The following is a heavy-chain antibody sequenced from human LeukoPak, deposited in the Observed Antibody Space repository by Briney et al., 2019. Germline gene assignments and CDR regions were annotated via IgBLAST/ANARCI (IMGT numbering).Heavy chain of an antibody. Sequence: GGSLRLSCAASGFTFSSYSMKWVRHPAGEGLGWVSSISSSSSYIYYADSVKGRFTISRDNAKNSLYLQINSLRTEETAVYYCARRGVVPSDYWGQGTLVTVSS. V-gene: IGHV3-21*01. D-gene: IGHD2-15*01. CDR1: GFTFSSYS. CDR2: ISSSSSYI. CDR3: ARRGVVPSDY. J-gene: IGHJ4*02.